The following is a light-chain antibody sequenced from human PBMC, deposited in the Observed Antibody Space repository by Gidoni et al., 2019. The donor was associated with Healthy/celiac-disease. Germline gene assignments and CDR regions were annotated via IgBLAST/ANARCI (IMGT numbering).Light chain of an antibody. CDR2: AAS. CDR3: QQRYSTPFT. J-gene: IGKJ3*01. Sequence: DIQLTHSPSSLSASVGDRVTITCRASQSISSYLNWYQQKPGKAPKRLIYAASSLQSGVSSRFSGSGSGTDFTLTISSLQPEDFATYYCQQRYSTPFTFGPGTKVDIQ. V-gene: IGKV1-39*01. CDR1: QSISSY.